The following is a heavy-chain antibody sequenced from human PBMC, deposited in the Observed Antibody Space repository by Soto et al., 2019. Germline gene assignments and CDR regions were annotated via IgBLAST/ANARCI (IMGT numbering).Heavy chain of an antibody. CDR2: IYPGDSDT. Sequence: GESLKISCQGSGYSFTSYWIGWVRQMPGKGLEWMGIIYPGDSDTRYSPSFQGQVTISADKSISTAYLQWSSLKASDTAMYYCARRFGVPAAGDYYYYYGMDVWGQGTTVTVSS. J-gene: IGHJ6*02. D-gene: IGHD2-2*01. V-gene: IGHV5-51*01. CDR1: GYSFTSYW. CDR3: ARRFGVPAAGDYYYYYGMDV.